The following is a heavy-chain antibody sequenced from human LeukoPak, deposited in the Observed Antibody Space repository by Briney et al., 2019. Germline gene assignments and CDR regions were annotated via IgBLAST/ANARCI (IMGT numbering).Heavy chain of an antibody. J-gene: IGHJ3*02. V-gene: IGHV1-8*03. CDR2: MNPNSGNT. CDR1: GYTFTSYD. Sequence: ASVKVSCKASGYTFTSYDINWVRQATGQGLEWMGWMNPNSGNTGYAQKFQGRVTITRNTSISTAYMELSSLRSEATAVYYCARGHGMYQLLYRAFDIWGQGTMVTVSS. CDR3: ARGHGMYQLLYRAFDI. D-gene: IGHD2-2*02.